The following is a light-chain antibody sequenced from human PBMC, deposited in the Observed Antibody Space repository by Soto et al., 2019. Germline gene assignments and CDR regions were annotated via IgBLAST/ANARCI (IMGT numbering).Light chain of an antibody. J-gene: IGKJ4*01. V-gene: IGKV1-39*01. CDR3: QHGYSTPLT. Sequence: DIQMTQSPSSLSASVGDRVTITCRASQNISTYLHWYQQKPGKAPNLLIYAASTLQSGVPSRFSGSGSGTDFTLTISSLQPEDFATYFCQHGYSTPLTFGGGTKVDIK. CDR1: QNISTY. CDR2: AAS.